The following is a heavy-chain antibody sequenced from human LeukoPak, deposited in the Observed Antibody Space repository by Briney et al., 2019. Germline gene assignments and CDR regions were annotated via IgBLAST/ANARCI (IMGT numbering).Heavy chain of an antibody. D-gene: IGHD3-22*01. V-gene: IGHV3-23*01. J-gene: IGHJ4*02. CDR1: GFTFSSYA. Sequence: GGSLRLACAASGFTFSSYAMSWVRQAPGKGLEWVSAISGSGGSTYYADSVKGRFTISRDNSKNTLYLQMNSLRAEDTAVYYCANTMIVVVIPYYFDYWGQGTLVTVSS. CDR2: ISGSGGST. CDR3: ANTMIVVVIPYYFDY.